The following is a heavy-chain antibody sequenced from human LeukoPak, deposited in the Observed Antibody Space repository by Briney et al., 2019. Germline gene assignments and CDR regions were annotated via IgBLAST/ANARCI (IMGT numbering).Heavy chain of an antibody. J-gene: IGHJ4*02. CDR2: IYSGGNT. V-gene: IGHV3-66*01. Sequence: GGSLGLSRAASGFTVSTNYMSWVRHAPGEGLEWVSVIYSGGNTYYADSVKGRFTISRDNSKNTLYLQMNSLRAEDTAVYYCARERRGGYNLNYFDYWGQGTLVTVSS. CDR1: GFTVSTNY. D-gene: IGHD5-24*01. CDR3: ARERRGGYNLNYFDY.